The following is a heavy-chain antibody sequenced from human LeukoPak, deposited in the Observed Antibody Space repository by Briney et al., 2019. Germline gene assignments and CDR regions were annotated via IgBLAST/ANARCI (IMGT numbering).Heavy chain of an antibody. D-gene: IGHD6-19*01. J-gene: IGHJ4*02. CDR2: IKQDGSEK. CDR1: GFTFSSYW. Sequence: GGSLRLSCAASGFTFSSYWMRWVRQAPGKGLEWVANIKQDGSEKYYVDSVKGRFTISRDNAKNSLYLQMNSLRSEDTAVYYCASGGWPIDYWGQGTLVTVSS. CDR3: ASGGWPIDY. V-gene: IGHV3-7*03.